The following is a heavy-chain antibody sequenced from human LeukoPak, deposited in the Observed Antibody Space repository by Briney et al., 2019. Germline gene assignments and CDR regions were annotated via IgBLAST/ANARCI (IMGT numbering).Heavy chain of an antibody. CDR1: GFTVSSNY. CDR2: IYSGGST. V-gene: IGHV3-66*02. CDR3: ARDLSVVDYGMDV. J-gene: IGHJ6*02. Sequence: GGSLRLSCAASGFTVSSNYMSWVRQAPGKGLERVSVIYSGGSTYYADSVKGRFTISRDNSKNTLYLQMNSLRAEDTAVYYCARDLSVVDYGMDVWGQGTTVTVSS. D-gene: IGHD4-23*01.